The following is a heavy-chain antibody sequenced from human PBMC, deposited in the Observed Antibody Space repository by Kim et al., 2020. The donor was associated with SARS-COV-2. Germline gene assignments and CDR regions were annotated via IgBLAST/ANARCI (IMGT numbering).Heavy chain of an antibody. J-gene: IGHJ4*02. CDR2: MNPNSGNP. Sequence: ASVKVSCKASGYTFTSYDINWVRQATGQGLEWMGWMNPNSGNPGYAQKFEGRVTMTRNTSISTAYMELSSLRSEDTAVYYCAIRIAVAGTLMGWGQGTLVTVSS. D-gene: IGHD6-19*01. CDR1: GYTFTSYD. CDR3: AIRIAVAGTLMG. V-gene: IGHV1-8*01.